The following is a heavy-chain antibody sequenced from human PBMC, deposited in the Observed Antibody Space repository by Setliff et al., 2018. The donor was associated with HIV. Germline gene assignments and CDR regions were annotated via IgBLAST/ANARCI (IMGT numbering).Heavy chain of an antibody. CDR3: TRDKGYAFDI. CDR2: IRSTPYGGTT. CDR1: RFNISTHT. Sequence: GGSLRLSRAASRFNISTHTVNWVRQAPGKGLEWVGFIRSTPYGGTTEYAASVKTRFIISRDDSKTIAYLQMNSLQTEDTAVYYCTRDKGYAFDIWGQGTMVTVSS. V-gene: IGHV3-49*04. J-gene: IGHJ3*02. D-gene: IGHD5-18*01.